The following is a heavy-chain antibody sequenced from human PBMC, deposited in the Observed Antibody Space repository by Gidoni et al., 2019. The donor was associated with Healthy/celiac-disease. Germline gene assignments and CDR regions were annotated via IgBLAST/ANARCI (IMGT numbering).Heavy chain of an antibody. CDR3: ARGPWYSSGRGWFDP. D-gene: IGHD6-19*01. J-gene: IGHJ5*02. Sequence: QVQLQQWGAGLLKPSETLSLTCAVYGGSFSGYYWSWIRQPPGKGLGWIGEINHSGSTNYNPSLKSRVTISVDTSKNQFSLKLSSVTAADTAVYYCARGPWYSSGRGWFDPWGQGTLVTVSS. V-gene: IGHV4-34*01. CDR2: INHSGST. CDR1: GGSFSGYY.